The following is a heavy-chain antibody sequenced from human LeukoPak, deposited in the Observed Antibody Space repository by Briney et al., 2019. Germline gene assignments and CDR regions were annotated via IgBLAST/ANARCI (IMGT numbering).Heavy chain of an antibody. J-gene: IGHJ4*02. CDR2: INPNSGGT. CDR3: ARDNAFDY. Sequence: EASVKVSCKASGYTFTGYFLHWVRRAPGQGFEWMGWINPNSGGTYYTQRFQGRVTMTRDTSISTAYMELSSLRSDDTAVYYCARDNAFDYWGRGTLVTVSS. CDR1: GYTFTGYF. V-gene: IGHV1-2*02. D-gene: IGHD2-8*01.